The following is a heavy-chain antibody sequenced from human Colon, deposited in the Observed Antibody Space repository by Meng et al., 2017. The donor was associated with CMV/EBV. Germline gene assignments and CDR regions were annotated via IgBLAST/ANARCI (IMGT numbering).Heavy chain of an antibody. CDR3: ARVFPPIFGIVKNSFNWFDP. CDR2: IYYSGTT. D-gene: IGHD3-3*01. Sequence: GSLRLSCNVSGASISSMIYYWGWIRQPPGKGLEWIGNIYYSGTTSYNPSLKSRVTVSMDTSNNQFSLNLGFVTAADTAVYYCARVFPPIFGIVKNSFNWFDPWGQGILVTVSS. CDR1: GASISSMIYY. V-gene: IGHV4-39*07. J-gene: IGHJ5*02.